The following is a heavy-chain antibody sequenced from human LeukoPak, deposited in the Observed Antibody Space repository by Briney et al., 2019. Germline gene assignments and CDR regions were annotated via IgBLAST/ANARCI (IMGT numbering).Heavy chain of an antibody. CDR1: GFTFSSYG. J-gene: IGHJ4*02. V-gene: IGHV3-30*02. D-gene: IGHD6-19*01. CDR2: VRYDGSNK. CDR3: AKVRWDNSGWYYLDY. Sequence: GGSLRLSCAASGFTFSSYGLHWVRQAPGKGLEWVAFVRYDGSNKYYADSVKGRFTISRDNSKSTLYLQMNSLRAEDTAVYYCAKVRWDNSGWYYLDYWGQGTLVTVSS.